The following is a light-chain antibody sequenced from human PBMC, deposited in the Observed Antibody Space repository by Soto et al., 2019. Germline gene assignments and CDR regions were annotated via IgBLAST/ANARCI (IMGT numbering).Light chain of an antibody. Sequence: QSALTHPASVSGSPGQSITISCTGTSSDFGGYNYVSWYQQHPGKAPKLMIYEVSNRPSGVSNRFSGSKSGNTASLTISGLQAEDEADYYCSSYTSSSTLVVFGGGTKLTVL. CDR3: SSYTSSSTLVV. CDR1: SSDFGGYNY. V-gene: IGLV2-14*01. CDR2: EVS. J-gene: IGLJ2*01.